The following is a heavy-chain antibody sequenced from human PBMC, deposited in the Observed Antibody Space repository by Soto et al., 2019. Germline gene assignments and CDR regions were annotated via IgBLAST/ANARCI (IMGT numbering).Heavy chain of an antibody. Sequence: PSETLSLTCTVSGGSISSSSYYWGWIRQPPGKGLEWIGSIYYSGSTYYNPSLKSRVTISVDTSKNQFSLKLSSVTAADTAVYYCARGIGYNWNYRRYNWFDPWGQGTLVTVSS. CDR1: GGSISSSSYY. V-gene: IGHV4-39*01. J-gene: IGHJ5*02. D-gene: IGHD1-7*01. CDR3: ARGIGYNWNYRRYNWFDP. CDR2: IYYSGST.